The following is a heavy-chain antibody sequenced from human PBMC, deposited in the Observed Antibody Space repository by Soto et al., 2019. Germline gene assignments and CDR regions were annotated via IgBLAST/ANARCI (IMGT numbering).Heavy chain of an antibody. Sequence: ASVKVSCKASGGTFSSYTISWVRQAPGQGLEWMGRITPILGIANYAQKFQGRVTITADKSTSTAYMELSSLRSEDTAVYYCAIRITMVRGVIRDDYWGQGTLVTVSS. CDR3: AIRITMVRGVIRDDY. CDR2: ITPILGIA. J-gene: IGHJ4*02. D-gene: IGHD3-10*01. V-gene: IGHV1-69*02. CDR1: GGTFSSYT.